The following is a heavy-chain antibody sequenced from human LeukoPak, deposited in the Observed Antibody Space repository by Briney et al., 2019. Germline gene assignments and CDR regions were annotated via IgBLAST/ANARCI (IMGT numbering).Heavy chain of an antibody. V-gene: IGHV6-1*01. D-gene: IGHD1-26*01. CDR1: GDSVSSNSAA. J-gene: IGHJ5*02. Sequence: SQTLSLTCAISGDSVSSNSAAWNWIRQSPSRGLEWLGRTYYRSKWYNDYAVSVKSRITINPDTSKNQFSLQLNSVTPEDTAVYYCARRRSRIVGAKNWFDPWGQGTLVTVSS. CDR3: ARRRSRIVGAKNWFDP. CDR2: TYYRSKWYN.